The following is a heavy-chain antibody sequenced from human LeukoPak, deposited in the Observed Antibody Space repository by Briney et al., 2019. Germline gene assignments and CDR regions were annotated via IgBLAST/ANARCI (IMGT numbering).Heavy chain of an antibody. Sequence: PSETLSLTCAVYGGSLSDYYWTWIRQPPGKGLEWIGYIYYSGSTNYNPSLKSRVTISVDTSKNQFSLKLTSVTAADTAVYYCARGGRYYDYWGQGTLVTVSS. CDR3: ARGGRYYDY. CDR1: GGSLSDYY. D-gene: IGHD1-26*01. V-gene: IGHV4-59*01. CDR2: IYYSGST. J-gene: IGHJ4*02.